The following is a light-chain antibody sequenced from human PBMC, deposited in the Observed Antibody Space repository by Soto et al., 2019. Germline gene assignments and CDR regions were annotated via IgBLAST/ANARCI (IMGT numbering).Light chain of an antibody. CDR3: SSYTSSSTYV. CDR2: EVS. J-gene: IGLJ1*01. V-gene: IGLV2-14*01. Sequence: QSVLNQPASVPGSPGQSITIACTGTSSDVGGYNYVSWYQQHPGKAPKLMIYEVSNRPSGVSNRFSGSKSGNTASLTISGLQAEDEADYYCSSYTSSSTYVFGTGTKVTVL. CDR1: SSDVGGYNY.